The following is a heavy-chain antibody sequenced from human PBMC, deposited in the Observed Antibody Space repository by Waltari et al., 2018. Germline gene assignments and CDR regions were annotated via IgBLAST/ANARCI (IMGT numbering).Heavy chain of an antibody. CDR2: IIPIFGTA. CDR1: GYSISSGS. V-gene: IGHV1-69*06. D-gene: IGHD6-6*01. J-gene: IGHJ6*02. Sequence: QVQLQESGPGLVKPSETMSRTCAVYGYSISSGSYVGWTRQPPGKGLEWMGSIIPIFGTANYAQKFQGRFTITADKSTSTAYMELSSLRSEDTAVYYCARPRGSSSSSYYYYGMDVWGQGTTVTVSS. CDR3: ARPRGSSSSSYYYYGMDV.